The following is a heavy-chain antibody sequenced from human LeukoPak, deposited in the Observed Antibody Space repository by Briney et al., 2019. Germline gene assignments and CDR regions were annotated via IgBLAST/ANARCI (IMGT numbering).Heavy chain of an antibody. Sequence: ASVKVSCKASGYTFTTYGISWVRQAPGQGLEWMGWISTYNGNTNYAQNLQGRVTVTTDTSTSTAYMELRSLRSDDTAVYYCARSSLAVAGSVFDYWGQGTLVTVSS. CDR3: ARSSLAVAGSVFDY. J-gene: IGHJ4*02. CDR1: GYTFTTYG. D-gene: IGHD6-19*01. V-gene: IGHV1-18*01. CDR2: ISTYNGNT.